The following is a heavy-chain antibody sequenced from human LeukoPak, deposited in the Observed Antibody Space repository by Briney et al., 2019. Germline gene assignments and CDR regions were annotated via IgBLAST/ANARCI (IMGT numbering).Heavy chain of an antibody. CDR2: INHSGST. J-gene: IGHJ4*02. V-gene: IGHV4-34*01. CDR1: GGSFSGYY. CDR3: ARGRDYGGNHFDY. Sequence: SETLSLTCAVYGGSFSGYYWSWIRQPPGKGLEWIGEINHSGSTSYNPSLKSRVTISVDTSKNQFSLKLSSVTAADTAVYYCARGRDYGGNHFDYWGQGTLVTVSS. D-gene: IGHD4-23*01.